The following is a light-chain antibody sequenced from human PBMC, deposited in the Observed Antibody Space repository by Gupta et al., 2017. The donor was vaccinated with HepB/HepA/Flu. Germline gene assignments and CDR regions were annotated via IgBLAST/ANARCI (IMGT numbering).Light chain of an antibody. CDR3: AAWDDSLKGVV. V-gene: IGLV1-44*01. Sequence: QSVLTQSPSASGTPGQRVTMSCSGRSSNIGSNTVNWYQQLPGTAPKLLIYSNNKRPSGVPDRFSASKSGTSASLAISGLQSDDDADYYCAAWDDSLKGVVFGGGTKLTVL. CDR1: SSNIGSNT. J-gene: IGLJ2*01. CDR2: SNN.